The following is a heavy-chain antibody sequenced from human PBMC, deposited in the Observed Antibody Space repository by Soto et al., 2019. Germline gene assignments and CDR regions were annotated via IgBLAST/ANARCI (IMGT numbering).Heavy chain of an antibody. J-gene: IGHJ4*02. Sequence: QVQLQQWGAGLLKPSETLSLTCAVYGGSFTGYSWSWIRQPPGKGLEWIEEINHSGSTNYNPSLKSRVTVSIDTSKNKFSLRLTSVTAADTAIYYCARIGYFRIDYWGQGTLVTVSS. CDR1: GGSFTGYS. V-gene: IGHV4-34*01. D-gene: IGHD2-15*01. CDR2: INHSGST. CDR3: ARIGYFRIDY.